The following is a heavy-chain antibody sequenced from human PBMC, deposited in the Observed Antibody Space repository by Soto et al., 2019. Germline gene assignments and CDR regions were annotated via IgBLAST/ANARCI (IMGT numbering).Heavy chain of an antibody. CDR2: IKDDGSEK. CDR1: EFTFNTYW. J-gene: IGHJ6*02. D-gene: IGHD6-19*01. CDR3: ARDWGTPGRGSAVGYYYHYGMDV. Sequence: EVQLVESGGGVVQPGGSLRLSCLASEFTFNTYWMNWVRQAPGRGLEWVANIKDDGSEKNYVDSVKGRFTISRDNAKNSLYLQRNSLRGEDTAVYFCARDWGTPGRGSAVGYYYHYGMDVWGQGTTVSVSS. V-gene: IGHV3-7*05.